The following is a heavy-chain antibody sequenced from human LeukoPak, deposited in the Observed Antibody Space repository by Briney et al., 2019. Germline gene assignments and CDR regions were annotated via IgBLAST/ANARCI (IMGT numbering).Heavy chain of an antibody. CDR3: ARDYQTGFTGPGGDV. J-gene: IGHJ4*02. CDR2: INNNGDST. Sequence: GGSLRLSCAASGYRFNNYAIHWFRQAPGKGLEYVSGINNNGDSTYYANSVKGRFTISRDNSKNTLYLQMGILTSEDTAVYYCARDYQTGFTGPGGDVWGQGTLVTVSS. V-gene: IGHV3-64*01. D-gene: IGHD3-9*01. CDR1: GYRFNNYA.